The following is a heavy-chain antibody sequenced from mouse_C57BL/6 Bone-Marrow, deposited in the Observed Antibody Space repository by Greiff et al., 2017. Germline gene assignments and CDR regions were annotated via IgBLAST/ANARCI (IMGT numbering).Heavy chain of an antibody. CDR2: IDPSDSYT. CDR3: ASDEFIDAVAFAY. V-gene: IGHV1-69*01. Sequence: QVQLQQPGAELVMPGASVKLSCKASGYTFTSYWMHWVKQRPGQGLEWIGEIDPSDSYTNYNQKFKGKATLTVDKSSSTAYMQLSSLTSEDSAVYYCASDEFIDAVAFAYWGQGTLVTVSA. J-gene: IGHJ3*01. CDR1: GYTFTSYW. D-gene: IGHD1-1*01.